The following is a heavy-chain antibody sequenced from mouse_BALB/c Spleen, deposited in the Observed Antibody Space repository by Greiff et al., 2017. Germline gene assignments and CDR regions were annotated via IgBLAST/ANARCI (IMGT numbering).Heavy chain of an antibody. V-gene: IGHV2-6-7*01. D-gene: IGHD1-1*01. Sequence: VKLMESGPGLVAPSQSLSITCTVSGFSLTGYGVNWVRQPPGKGLEWLGMIWGDGSTDYNSALKSRLSISKDNSKSQVFLKMNSLQTDDTARYYCARGPLYYYGSSSFFDYWGQGTTLTVSS. CDR2: IWGDGST. CDR1: GFSLTGYG. CDR3: ARGPLYYYGSSSFFDY. J-gene: IGHJ2*01.